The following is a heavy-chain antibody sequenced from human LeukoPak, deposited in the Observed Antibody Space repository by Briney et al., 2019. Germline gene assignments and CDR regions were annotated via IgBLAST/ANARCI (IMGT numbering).Heavy chain of an antibody. CDR2: IYYSGST. J-gene: IGHJ4*02. V-gene: IGHV4-59*12. CDR1: GGSIGSYY. D-gene: IGHD4-17*01. CDR3: ARVYGDVIDY. Sequence: SETLSLTCTVSGGSIGSYYWSWIRQPPGKGLEWIGYIYYSGSTYYNPSLKSRVTISVDTSKNQFSLKLSPVTAADTAVYYCARVYGDVIDYWGQGTLVTVSS.